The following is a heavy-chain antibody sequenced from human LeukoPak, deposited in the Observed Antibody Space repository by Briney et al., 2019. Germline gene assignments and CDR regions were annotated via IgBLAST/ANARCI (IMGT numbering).Heavy chain of an antibody. Sequence: SETLSLTCAVYRGSFSGYYWSWIRQPPGEGLEWIGEINHSGSTNYNPSLKSRVTISVDTSKNQFSLKLSSVTAADTAVYYCARLGAPIGNWYFDLWGRGTLVTVSS. CDR3: ARLGAPIGNWYFDL. CDR2: INHSGST. D-gene: IGHD3-16*01. V-gene: IGHV4-34*01. J-gene: IGHJ2*01. CDR1: RGSFSGYY.